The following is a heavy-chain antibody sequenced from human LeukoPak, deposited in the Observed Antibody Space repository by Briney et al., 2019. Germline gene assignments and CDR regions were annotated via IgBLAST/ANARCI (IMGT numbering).Heavy chain of an antibody. CDR2: IKPNSGGT. J-gene: IGHJ4*02. D-gene: IGHD3-22*01. Sequence: ASVKVSCKASGYTFTGYYMHWVRQAPGQGLEWMGWIKPNSGGTNSAQKFQGRVTMTRDTSISTAYMELSRLRSDDTAVYYCARDPSPYYYDSSGYYFDYWGQGTLVTVSS. CDR3: ARDPSPYYYDSSGYYFDY. V-gene: IGHV1-2*02. CDR1: GYTFTGYY.